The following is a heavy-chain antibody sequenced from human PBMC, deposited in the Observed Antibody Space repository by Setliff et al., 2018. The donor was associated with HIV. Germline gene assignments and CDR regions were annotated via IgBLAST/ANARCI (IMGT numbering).Heavy chain of an antibody. CDR2: IYPTGST. CDR1: GGSITTYY. J-gene: IGHJ3*02. V-gene: IGHV4-4*07. Sequence: PSETLSLTCTVSGGSITTYYWSWIRQPAGKGLEWIGHIYPTGSTDYNPSLKSRVTMSIDTSKNQFSLKLSSMTAADTALYYCAREVDNPRDAFDMWAQGTMVT. CDR3: AREVDNPRDAFDM.